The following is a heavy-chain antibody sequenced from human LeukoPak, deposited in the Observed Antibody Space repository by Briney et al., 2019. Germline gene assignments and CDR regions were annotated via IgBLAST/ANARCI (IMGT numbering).Heavy chain of an antibody. D-gene: IGHD3-22*01. CDR1: GFTFYDYA. Sequence: GGSLRLSCAASGFTFYDYAMHWVRQAPGKGLEWVSLISGDGGSTYYADSVKGRFTISRDNSKNSLYLQMNSLRTEDTALYYCAKGVPYYYDSSGEAEYFQHWGQGTLVTVSS. J-gene: IGHJ1*01. CDR3: AKGVPYYYDSSGEAEYFQH. CDR2: ISGDGGST. V-gene: IGHV3-43*02.